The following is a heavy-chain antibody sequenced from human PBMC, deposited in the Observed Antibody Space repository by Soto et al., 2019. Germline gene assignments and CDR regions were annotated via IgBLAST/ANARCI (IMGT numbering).Heavy chain of an antibody. CDR1: GFTFDDND. D-gene: IGHD3-16*01. CDR3: AISQDRGGRTTFIY. J-gene: IGHJ4*02. CDR2: INWKSDI. V-gene: IGHV3-9*01. Sequence: GGSLRLSCAVSGFTFDDNDMHWVRQAPETGLEWVSGINWKSDIGYADSVKGRFTISRDNAENSLYLQMNSLRAEDTALYYCAISQDRGGRTTFIYWGQGTQVTVSS.